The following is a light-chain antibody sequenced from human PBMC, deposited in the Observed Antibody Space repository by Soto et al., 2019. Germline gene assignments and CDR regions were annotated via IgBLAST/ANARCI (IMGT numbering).Light chain of an antibody. V-gene: IGLV4-69*01. CDR1: SGHSSYA. Sequence: QSVLTQSPSASACLGASVKLTCTLSSGHSSYAIAWHQQQPEKGPRYLMKLNSDGSHSKGDGIPDRLSGSSSGAERYLTISSLQSEDEADYYCQTWGTGIRVFGGGTKLTVL. CDR3: QTWGTGIRV. CDR2: LNSDGSH. J-gene: IGLJ3*02.